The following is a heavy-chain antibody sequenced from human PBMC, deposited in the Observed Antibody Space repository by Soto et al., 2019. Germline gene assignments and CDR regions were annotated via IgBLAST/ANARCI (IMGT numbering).Heavy chain of an antibody. CDR3: ARPKKGSGSYYNNPFDY. V-gene: IGHV3-23*01. CDR1: GFTFSSYA. D-gene: IGHD3-10*01. Sequence: GGSLRLSCAASGFTFSSYAMSWVRQAPGKGLEWVSAISGSGGSTYYADSVKGRFTISRDNSKNTLYLQMNSLRAEDTAVYYCARPKKGSGSYYNNPFDYWGQGTLVTVSS. J-gene: IGHJ4*02. CDR2: ISGSGGST.